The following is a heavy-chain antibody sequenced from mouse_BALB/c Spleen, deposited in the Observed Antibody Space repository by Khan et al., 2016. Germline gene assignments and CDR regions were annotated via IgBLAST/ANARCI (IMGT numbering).Heavy chain of an antibody. J-gene: IGHJ4*01. CDR2: IHPSDSET. CDR3: TTMDGYSVVMDY. CDR1: GYSFTSYW. D-gene: IGHD2-3*01. Sequence: QVQLKQSGPELVRPGASVTLSCKASGYSFTSYWMNWVKQRPGQGLEWIGMIHPSDSETRLNQKFKDKATLTVDKSSSTAYMQLSSPTSEDSAVYDCTTMDGYSVVMDYWGQGTSVTVSS. V-gene: IGHV1S82*01.